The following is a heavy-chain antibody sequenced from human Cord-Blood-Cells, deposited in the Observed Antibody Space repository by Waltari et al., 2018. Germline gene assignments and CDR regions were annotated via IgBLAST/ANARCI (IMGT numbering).Heavy chain of an antibody. Sequence: QVQLVEPGGSVVQPGRALGLSCAASAFTFSSYGLDWVRQGPGKGLEWVAVMWYDGSNKYYADSVKGRFTISRDNSKNTLYLQMNSLRAEDTAVYYCARANYSSSPFDYWGQGTLVTVSS. CDR2: MWYDGSNK. J-gene: IGHJ4*02. CDR1: AFTFSSYG. CDR3: ARANYSSSPFDY. V-gene: IGHV3-33*01. D-gene: IGHD6-6*01.